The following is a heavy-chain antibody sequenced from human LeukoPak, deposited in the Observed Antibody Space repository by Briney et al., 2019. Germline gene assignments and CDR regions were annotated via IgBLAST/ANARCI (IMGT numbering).Heavy chain of an antibody. D-gene: IGHD6-19*01. CDR1: GGSISSYY. V-gene: IGHV4-39*01. J-gene: IGHJ5*02. CDR3: ARAGQVAVADNWFDP. CDR2: IYYSGST. Sequence: PSETLSLTCTVSGGSISSYYWGWIRQPPGKGLEWIGSIYYSGSTYYNPSLKSRVTISVDTSKNQFSLKLSSVTAADTAVYYCARAGQVAVADNWFDPWGQGTLVTVSS.